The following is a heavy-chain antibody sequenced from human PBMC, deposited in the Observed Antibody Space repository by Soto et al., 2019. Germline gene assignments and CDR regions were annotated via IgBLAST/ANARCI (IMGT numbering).Heavy chain of an antibody. J-gene: IGHJ3*02. CDR2: IYHSGST. D-gene: IGHD4-17*01. Sequence: PSETLSLTCAVSSGSINSSNWWSWVRQPPGKGLEWIGEIYHSGSTNYNPSLKSRVTISVDKSKNQFSLKLSSVTAADTAVYYCARDGGDYGDSGHAFDIWGQGTMVTVSS. CDR3: ARDGGDYGDSGHAFDI. CDR1: SGSINSSNW. V-gene: IGHV4-4*02.